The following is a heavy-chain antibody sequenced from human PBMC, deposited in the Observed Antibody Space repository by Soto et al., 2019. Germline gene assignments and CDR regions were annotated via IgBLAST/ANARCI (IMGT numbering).Heavy chain of an antibody. CDR2: ISGSGGNT. D-gene: IGHD3-22*01. CDR3: AKDLSMIVVTPIDH. J-gene: IGHJ1*01. V-gene: IGHV3-23*01. CDR1: GFTFSSYA. Sequence: PGGSLRLSCAAAGFTFSSYAMSWVRQAPGKGLEWVSAISGSGGNTYYADSVKGRFTISRDNSKNTLYLQMNSLRAEDTAVYYCAKDLSMIVVTPIDHWGQGTLVTVSS.